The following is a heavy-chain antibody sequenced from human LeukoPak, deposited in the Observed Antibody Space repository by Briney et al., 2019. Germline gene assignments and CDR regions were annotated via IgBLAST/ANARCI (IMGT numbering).Heavy chain of an antibody. J-gene: IGHJ4*02. Sequence: GGSLRLSCAASGFTFSSYAMSWVRQAPGKGLEWVSAISGSGGSTYYADSVKGRFTISRDNSKNTLYLQMNSLRAEDTAVYYCAKDPYCSSTSCYFVGYWGRGTLVTVSS. D-gene: IGHD2-2*01. CDR3: AKDPYCSSTSCYFVGY. CDR1: GFTFSSYA. V-gene: IGHV3-23*01. CDR2: ISGSGGST.